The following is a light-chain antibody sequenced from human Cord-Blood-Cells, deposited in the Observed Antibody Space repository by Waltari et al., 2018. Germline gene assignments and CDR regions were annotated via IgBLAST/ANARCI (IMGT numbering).Light chain of an antibody. V-gene: IGKV3-11*01. CDR1: QSVSSY. CDR3: QQRSNWPWT. J-gene: IGKJ1*01. CDR2: GAS. Sequence: IVFTLSPATLSLSPRDRATVSCRASQSVSSYLAWYQQKPGQAHSLLIYGASNWATGIPARFSGRGSGTDVTLTISSLEPEDFSVYYCQQRSNWPWTFGQGTKVEIK.